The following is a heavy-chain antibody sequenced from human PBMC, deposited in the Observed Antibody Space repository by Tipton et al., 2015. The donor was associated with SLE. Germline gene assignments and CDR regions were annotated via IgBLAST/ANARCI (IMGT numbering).Heavy chain of an antibody. V-gene: IGHV3-74*01. CDR2: INSDGITT. CDR1: GFTFSSYG. J-gene: IGHJ4*02. Sequence: SLRLSCAASGFTFSSYGMHWVRQLPGKGLVWVSHINSDGITTSYADSVKGRFSISRDNAKNTLYLQMNRLRVEDSGVYYCSAWFNFWGQGTLVTVSS. CDR3: SAWFNF.